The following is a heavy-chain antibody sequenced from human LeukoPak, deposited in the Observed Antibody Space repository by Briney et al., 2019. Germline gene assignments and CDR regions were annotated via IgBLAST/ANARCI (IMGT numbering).Heavy chain of an antibody. J-gene: IGHJ4*02. Sequence: ASVKVSCKASGYTFTSCDINWVRQATGRGLEWMGWMNPNSGNTGYAQKFQGRITMTRNTSISTAYMELSSLRSEDTAVYYCARGLGCTNGVCYNYWGQGTLVTVSS. CDR3: ARGLGCTNGVCYNY. CDR1: GYTFTSCD. V-gene: IGHV1-8*01. D-gene: IGHD2-8*01. CDR2: MNPNSGNT.